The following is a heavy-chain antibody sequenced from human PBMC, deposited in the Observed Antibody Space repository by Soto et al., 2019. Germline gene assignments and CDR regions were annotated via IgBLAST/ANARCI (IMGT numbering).Heavy chain of an antibody. CDR1: GGSISSGGYY. D-gene: IGHD3-16*01. CDR2: IYYSGNT. V-gene: IGHV4-31*03. J-gene: IGHJ4*02. CDR3: ARVMITLGGVVLDYFHY. Sequence: QVQLQESGPGLVKPSQTLSLTCTVSGGSISSGGYYWSWIRQLPGKGLEWIGYIYYSGNTYYNPSLNSRVTISVDTSKNQFSLKLTSVTAADTAVYYCARVMITLGGVVLDYFHYWGQGTLVTVSS.